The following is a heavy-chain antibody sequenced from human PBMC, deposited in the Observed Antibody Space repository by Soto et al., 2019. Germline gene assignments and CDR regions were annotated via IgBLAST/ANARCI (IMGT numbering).Heavy chain of an antibody. J-gene: IGHJ4*02. Sequence: QVQLQESGPGLVKPSETLSLTCTVSGGSMNTYYWGWFRQPPGKGLELVGYIYYSGSTTYSPSLKRRVTISLDTSQNQFSLILNSVTAADTAVYYCARLGGYYQAFDQWGQGSLVTVSS. D-gene: IGHD3-22*01. V-gene: IGHV4-59*08. CDR3: ARLGGYYQAFDQ. CDR1: GGSMNTYY. CDR2: IYYSGST.